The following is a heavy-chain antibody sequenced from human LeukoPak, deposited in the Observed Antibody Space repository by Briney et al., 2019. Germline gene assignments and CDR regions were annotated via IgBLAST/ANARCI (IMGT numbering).Heavy chain of an antibody. CDR2: IYYSGST. CDR1: GGSISGYY. CDR3: ARSYYYDSSFAFDI. V-gene: IGHV4-59*01. J-gene: IGHJ3*02. Sequence: SETLSLTCTVSGGSISGYYWSWIRQPPGKGLEWIGYIYYSGSTNYNPSLKSRVTISVDTSKNQFSLKLSSVTAADTAVYYCARSYYYDSSFAFDIWGQGTMVTVSS. D-gene: IGHD3-22*01.